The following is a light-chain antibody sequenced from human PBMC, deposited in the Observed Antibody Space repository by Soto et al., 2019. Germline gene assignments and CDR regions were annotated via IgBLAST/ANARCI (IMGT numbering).Light chain of an antibody. CDR1: SSDVGSYNL. Sequence: QSALTQPASVSGSPGQSITISCTGTSSDVGSYNLVSWYQQHPGKAPKLVIYEGTKRPSGVSNRFSGSKSGTTASLTISGLQAEDEADYYCCSYVGSRAVVFGGGTKLTVL. CDR2: EGT. CDR3: CSYVGSRAVV. V-gene: IGLV2-23*01. J-gene: IGLJ2*01.